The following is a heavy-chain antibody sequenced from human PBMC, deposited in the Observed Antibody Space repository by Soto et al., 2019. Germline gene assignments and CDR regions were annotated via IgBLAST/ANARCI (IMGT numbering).Heavy chain of an antibody. CDR3: ARSRSGYYYDSSGYY. CDR1: GFTFSSYG. J-gene: IGHJ4*02. V-gene: IGHV3-33*01. D-gene: IGHD3-22*01. Sequence: QVQLVESGGGVVQPGRSLRLSCAASGFTFSSYGMYWVRQAPGKGLEWVAVIWYDGSNKYYADSVKGRFTISRDNSKNTLYLQMNSLRDEDTAVYYCARSRSGYYYDSSGYYWGQGTLVTVSS. CDR2: IWYDGSNK.